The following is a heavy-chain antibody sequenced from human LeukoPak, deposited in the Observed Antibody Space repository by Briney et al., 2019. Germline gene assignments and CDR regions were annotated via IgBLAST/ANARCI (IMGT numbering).Heavy chain of an antibody. J-gene: IGHJ4*02. Sequence: PGGSLRLSCAASGFTFSSYEMNWVRQAPGKGLEWVSYIGVSGRTINYADSVKGRFTTSRDNAKNSLYLQMNSLRAEDTAVYYCAKLDGITGLDYWGQGTLVTVSS. CDR1: GFTFSSYE. D-gene: IGHD1-14*01. CDR3: AKLDGITGLDY. CDR2: IGVSGRTI. V-gene: IGHV3-48*03.